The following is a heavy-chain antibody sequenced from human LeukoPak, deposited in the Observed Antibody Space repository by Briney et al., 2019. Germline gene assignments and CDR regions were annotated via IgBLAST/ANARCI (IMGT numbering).Heavy chain of an antibody. V-gene: IGHV4-30-2*01. CDR1: GGSICRGVYS. Sequence: TPSHTRAGSGGSICRGVYSRSWTRQPPGKGLEWIGYISHSGSTCYNPSLKSQVTISADRSKNQSSLQRSCLTAADTAVYYCAREGVGYSYGYCDYWGQGTLVTVAS. J-gene: IGHJ4*02. CDR3: AREGVGYSYGYCDY. CDR2: ISHSGST. D-gene: IGHD5-18*01.